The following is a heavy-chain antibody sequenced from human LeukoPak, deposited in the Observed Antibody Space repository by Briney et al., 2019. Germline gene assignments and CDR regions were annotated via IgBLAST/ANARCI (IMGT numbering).Heavy chain of an antibody. J-gene: IGHJ4*02. CDR2: ISWNSGSI. V-gene: IGHV3-9*01. CDR3: AKDAYYDFWSGRYYDY. CDR1: GFTFDDYA. Sequence: PGRSLRLSCAASGFTFDDYAMHLVRQAAGKGLEWVSGISWNSGSIGYADSVKGRFTISRDNAKNSLYLQMNSLRAEDTALYYCAKDAYYDFWSGRYYDYWGQGTLVTVSS. D-gene: IGHD3-3*01.